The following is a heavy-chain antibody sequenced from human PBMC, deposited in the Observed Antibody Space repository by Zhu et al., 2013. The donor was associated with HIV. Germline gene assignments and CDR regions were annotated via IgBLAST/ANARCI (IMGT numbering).Heavy chain of an antibody. CDR2: IVVGSGNT. CDR3: AADAGIAVAGTKPRMED. V-gene: IGHV1-58*01. Sequence: QLVQSGPEVKKPGTSVKVSCKASGFTFTSSAVQWVRQARGQRLEWIGWIVVGSGNTNYAQKFQERVTITRGMSTSTAYMELSSLRSEDTAVYYCAADAGIAVAGTKPRMEDWGQGTLVTVSS. CDR1: GFTFTSSA. D-gene: IGHD6-19*01. J-gene: IGHJ4*02.